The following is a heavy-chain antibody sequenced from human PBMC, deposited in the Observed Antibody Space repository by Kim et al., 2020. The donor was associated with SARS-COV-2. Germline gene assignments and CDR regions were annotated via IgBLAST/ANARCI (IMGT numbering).Heavy chain of an antibody. V-gene: IGHV3-21*01. J-gene: IGHJ5*02. CDR3: ARDQGIAVARPPAFDP. Sequence: SVKARFTISRDNPKNSMYLQMNSRRAEDTAVYYCARDQGIAVARPPAFDPWGQGTLVTVSS. D-gene: IGHD6-19*01.